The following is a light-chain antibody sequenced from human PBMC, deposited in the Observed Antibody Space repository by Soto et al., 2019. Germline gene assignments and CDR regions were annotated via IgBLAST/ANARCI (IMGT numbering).Light chain of an antibody. Sequence: DIQMTQSPSSLSASVGDRVTITCRASQSISSHLNWYQQKPGKAPNLLIFGTYTLQSGVQSRFRGSGSGTDFTLTISSLQPEDFATYFCKQSYTPPPTFGLGTKVDIK. CDR1: QSISSH. V-gene: IGKV1-39*01. CDR3: KQSYTPPPT. CDR2: GTY. J-gene: IGKJ1*01.